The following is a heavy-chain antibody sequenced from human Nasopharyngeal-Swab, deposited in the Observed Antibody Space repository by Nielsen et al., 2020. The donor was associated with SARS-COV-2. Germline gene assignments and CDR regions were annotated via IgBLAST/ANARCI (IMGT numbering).Heavy chain of an antibody. CDR2: IYYSGST. CDR1: GGSISSYY. J-gene: IGHJ4*02. D-gene: IGHD2-21*01. V-gene: IGHV4-59*01. CDR3: AREAYLKPFDY. Sequence: GSLRLSCTVSGGSISSYYWSWIRQPPGKGLEWIGYIYYSGSTNYNPSLKSRVTISVDTSKNQFSLKLSSVTAADTAVYYCAREAYLKPFDYWGQGTLVTVSS.